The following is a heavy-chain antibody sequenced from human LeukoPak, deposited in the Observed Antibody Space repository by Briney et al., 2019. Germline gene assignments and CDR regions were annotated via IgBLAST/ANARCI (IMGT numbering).Heavy chain of an antibody. CDR1: GGSITSSSYY. V-gene: IGHV4-39*01. CDR3: ARRMVRGYDAFDI. CDR2: IYYTGGT. J-gene: IGHJ3*02. Sequence: SETLSLTCSVSGGSITSSSYYWGWIRQPPEKGLEWIGSIYYTGGTNYSPSLKSRVTMSVDTFKNQFSLKLSSVTAADTAVYYCARRMVRGYDAFDIWGQGTMVTVSS. D-gene: IGHD3-10*01.